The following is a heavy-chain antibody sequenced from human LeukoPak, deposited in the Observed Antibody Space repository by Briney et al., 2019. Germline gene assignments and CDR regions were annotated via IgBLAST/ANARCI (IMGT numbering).Heavy chain of an antibody. CDR1: GGSIRSGSYF. J-gene: IGHJ5*02. CDR3: ARGDWQYINNWSNWFDP. D-gene: IGHD1-1*01. Sequence: SETLSLTCTVSGGSIRSGSYFWPWIRQPAGKALEWIGRVDSSGTTNYNPSLKSRVTISVDTSKNQFSLKLSSVTAADTAVYYCARGDWQYINNWSNWFDPWGQGTLVTVSS. V-gene: IGHV4-61*02. CDR2: VDSSGTT.